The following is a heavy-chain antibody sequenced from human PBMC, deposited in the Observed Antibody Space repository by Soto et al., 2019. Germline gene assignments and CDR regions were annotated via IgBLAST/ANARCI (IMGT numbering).Heavy chain of an antibody. CDR3: ARSVDP. V-gene: IGHV4-4*02. J-gene: IGHJ5*02. Sequence: SETLSLTCAVSGGSISTSKWWSWVRQPPEKGLEWIGEIYHCGSTNYNPSLKSQVTISVDTSKNQFSLKLSSVTAADTAVYYCARSVDPWGQGTLVTVSS. CDR1: GGSISTSKW. CDR2: IYHCGST.